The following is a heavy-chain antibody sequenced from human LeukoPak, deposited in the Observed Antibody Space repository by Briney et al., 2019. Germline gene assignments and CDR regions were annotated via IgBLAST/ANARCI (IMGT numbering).Heavy chain of an antibody. D-gene: IGHD5-18*01. CDR3: ARSDTAGYYGMDV. J-gene: IGHJ6*02. CDR2: INPNSGGT. Sequence: ASVKVSCKASGYTFTGYYMHWVRQAPGQGLEWMGWINPNSGGTNYAQKFQGWVTMTRDTSISTAYMELSRLRSDDTAVYYCARSDTAGYYGMDVWGQGTTVTVSS. V-gene: IGHV1-2*04. CDR1: GYTFTGYY.